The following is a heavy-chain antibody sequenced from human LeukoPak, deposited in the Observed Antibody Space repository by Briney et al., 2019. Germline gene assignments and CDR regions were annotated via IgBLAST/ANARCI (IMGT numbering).Heavy chain of an antibody. D-gene: IGHD5-24*01. CDR3: TKAGSEDGYSIHFDP. J-gene: IGHJ5*02. CDR2: ISGSCRAT. V-gene: IGHV3-23*01. CDR1: GCNISTSA. Sequence: PVGSLTLTCPASGCNISTSAMSWVRQPPGKGLEWVSLISGSCRATYYADSVRDRLTISRDNSKTTIHLQMNSLRGDDTAVYYCTKAGSEDGYSIHFDPWGQGTVVGVSS.